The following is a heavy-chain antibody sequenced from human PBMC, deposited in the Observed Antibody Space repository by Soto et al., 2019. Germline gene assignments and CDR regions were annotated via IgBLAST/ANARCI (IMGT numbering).Heavy chain of an antibody. CDR2: ISGSGGST. D-gene: IGHD2-2*01. CDR1: GFTFSSYA. V-gene: IGHV3-23*01. CDR3: AKLPKPLSSTSYYYGMDV. Sequence: GGSLRLSCAASGFTFSSYAMSWVRQAPGKGLEWVSAISGSGGSTYYADSVKGRFTISRDNSKNTLYLQMNSLRAEDTAVYYCAKLPKPLSSTSYYYGMDVWGQGTTVTVSS. J-gene: IGHJ6*02.